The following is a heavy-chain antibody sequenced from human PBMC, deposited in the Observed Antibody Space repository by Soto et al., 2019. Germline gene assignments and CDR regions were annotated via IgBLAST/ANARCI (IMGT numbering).Heavy chain of an antibody. CDR1: GFTFSSHG. V-gene: IGHV3-30*18. Sequence: QVQLVESGGGVVQPGRSLRLSWAASGFTFSSHGMHWVRQAPGKGLEWVAVISYDGSNKYYADSVKGRFTISRDNSKNTLYLQMNSLRAEDTAVYYCAKDQGGYGSKTGMDVWGQGTTVTVSS. J-gene: IGHJ6*02. D-gene: IGHD5-12*01. CDR2: ISYDGSNK. CDR3: AKDQGGYGSKTGMDV.